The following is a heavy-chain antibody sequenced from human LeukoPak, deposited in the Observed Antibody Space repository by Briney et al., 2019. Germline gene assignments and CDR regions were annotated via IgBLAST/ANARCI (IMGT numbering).Heavy chain of an antibody. D-gene: IGHD2-2*01. Sequence: GGSLRLSCAASGFTFSSYAMSWVRQAPGKGLEWVSAISGSGGSTYYADSVKGRFTISRDNSKNTLYLQMNSLRADDTAVYYCAKACSSTSCYSDYWGQGTLVTVSS. V-gene: IGHV3-23*01. CDR3: AKACSSTSCYSDY. J-gene: IGHJ4*02. CDR1: GFTFSSYA. CDR2: ISGSGGST.